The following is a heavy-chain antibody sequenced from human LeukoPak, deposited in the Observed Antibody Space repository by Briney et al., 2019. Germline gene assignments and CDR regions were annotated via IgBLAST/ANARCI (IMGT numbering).Heavy chain of an antibody. Sequence: SETLSLTCAVSGGSISSGYYWGWIRQPPGKGLEWIGSIYHSGSTYYNPSLKSRVTISVDTSKNQFSLKLSSVTAADTAVYYWARDRVSDSSGWFYYYYYGMDVWGQGTTVTVSS. CDR2: IYHSGST. V-gene: IGHV4-38-2*02. D-gene: IGHD6-19*01. J-gene: IGHJ6*02. CDR1: GGSISSGYY. CDR3: ARDRVSDSSGWFYYYYYGMDV.